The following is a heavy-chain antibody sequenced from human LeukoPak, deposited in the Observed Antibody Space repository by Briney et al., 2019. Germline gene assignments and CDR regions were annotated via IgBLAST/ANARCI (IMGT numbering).Heavy chain of an antibody. CDR1: GFTVSSNY. Sequence: GGSLRLSCAASGFTVSSNYMTWVRQAPGKGLEWVGFIRSKAYGGTTEYAASVKGRFTISRDDSKSIAYLQMNSLKIEDTAMYYCTRIYDAYYFDYWGQGTLVTVSS. V-gene: IGHV3-49*04. CDR2: IRSKAYGGTT. D-gene: IGHD3-16*01. CDR3: TRIYDAYYFDY. J-gene: IGHJ4*02.